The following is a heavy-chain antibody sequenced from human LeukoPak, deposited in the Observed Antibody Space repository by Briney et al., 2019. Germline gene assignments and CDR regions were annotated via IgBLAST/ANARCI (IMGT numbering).Heavy chain of an antibody. J-gene: IGHJ4*02. CDR1: GYTFTDNG. Sequence: GASVKVSCKASGYTFTDNGISWVRQAPGEGLEWMGWISANSGKTNYAQRFQGRVTMTTDTSTSTAYMELRSLRSDDTAVYYCARELGYKGSSGWLNDYWGQGTLVTVSS. CDR3: ARELGYKGSSGWLNDY. CDR2: ISANSGKT. V-gene: IGHV1-18*01. D-gene: IGHD6-19*01.